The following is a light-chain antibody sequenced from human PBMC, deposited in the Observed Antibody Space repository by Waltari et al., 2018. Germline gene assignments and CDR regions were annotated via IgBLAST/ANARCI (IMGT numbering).Light chain of an antibody. Sequence: DIVLTQSPATLSLSPGERATLSCRASQHINMNLAWYQQKPGQAPRLLFYGASTRESGVPARFSGSGSGTEVTLTISSLQSEDFGLYYCQHYNDWPPWTFGQGTRVE. V-gene: IGKV3-15*01. CDR3: QHYNDWPPWT. CDR2: GAS. J-gene: IGKJ1*01. CDR1: QHINMN.